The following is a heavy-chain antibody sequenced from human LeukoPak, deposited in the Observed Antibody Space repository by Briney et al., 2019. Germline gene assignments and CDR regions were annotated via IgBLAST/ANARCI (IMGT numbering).Heavy chain of an antibody. D-gene: IGHD3-22*01. Sequence: GGSLRLSCAASGFTFSDYYMDWVRQAPGKGLEWVGRVRNKANSYTTEYAASVKGRFTISRDDSKNSLYLQMNSLRDEDTAVYYCASDSPGYDTGSYFAYWGQGTLVTVSS. V-gene: IGHV3-72*01. CDR1: GFTFSDYY. J-gene: IGHJ4*02. CDR2: VRNKANSYTT. CDR3: ASDSPGYDTGSYFAY.